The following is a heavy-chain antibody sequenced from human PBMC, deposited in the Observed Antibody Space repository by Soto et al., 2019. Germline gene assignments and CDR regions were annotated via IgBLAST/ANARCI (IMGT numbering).Heavy chain of an antibody. CDR3: ARDQDILVVPAAGEYYYGMDV. CDR1: GFTFSSYW. J-gene: IGHJ6*02. CDR2: INSDGSST. Sequence: GGSLRLSCAASGFTFSSYWMHWVRQAPGKGLVWVSRINSDGSSTSYADSVKGRSTISRDNAKNTLYLQMNSLRAEDTAVYYCARDQDILVVPAAGEYYYGMDVWGQGTTVTVSS. D-gene: IGHD2-2*01. V-gene: IGHV3-74*01.